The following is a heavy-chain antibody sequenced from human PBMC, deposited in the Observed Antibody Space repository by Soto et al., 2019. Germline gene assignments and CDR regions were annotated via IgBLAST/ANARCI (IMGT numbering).Heavy chain of an antibody. CDR1: GFTFSNAW. V-gene: IGHV3-15*01. J-gene: IGHJ4*02. D-gene: IGHD2-21*02. CDR3: TTDRQDTNIVVVTAASDY. CDR2: IKSKTDGGTT. Sequence: GGSLRLSCAASGFTFSNAWMSWVRQAPGKGLEWVGRIKSKTDGGTTDYAAPVKGRFTISRDDSKNTLYLQMNSLKTEDTAVHYCTTDRQDTNIVVVTAASDYWGQGSLVTVSS.